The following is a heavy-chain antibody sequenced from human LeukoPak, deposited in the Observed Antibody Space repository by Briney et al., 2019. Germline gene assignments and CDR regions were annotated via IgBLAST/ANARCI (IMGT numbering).Heavy chain of an antibody. J-gene: IGHJ4*02. CDR1: GFTFSSYS. CDR2: ISSSSSYI. CDR3: ASSRGVVPAATYDY. D-gene: IGHD2-2*01. Sequence: GGSLRLSCAASGFTFSSYSMNWVLQAPRKGLEWVSSISSSSSYIYYADSVKGRFTISRDNAKNSLYLRMNSLRAEDTAVYYCASSRGVVPAATYDYWGQGTLVTVSS. V-gene: IGHV3-21*01.